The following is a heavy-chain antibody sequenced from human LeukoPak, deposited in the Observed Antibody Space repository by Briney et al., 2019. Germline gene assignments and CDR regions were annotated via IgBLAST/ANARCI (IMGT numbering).Heavy chain of an antibody. D-gene: IGHD6-13*01. CDR3: AKDGDIAAAGYYFDY. CDR2: ISYDGYDK. V-gene: IGHV3-30*18. Sequence: GGSLRLSCAASGFTFSRCGMHWVRQAPGKGLEGVAVISYDGYDKYHADSVKGRFTISRDNSKNTLYLQMNSLTAEDMAVYYCAKDGDIAAAGYYFDYWGQGTLVTVSS. J-gene: IGHJ4*02. CDR1: GFTFSRCG.